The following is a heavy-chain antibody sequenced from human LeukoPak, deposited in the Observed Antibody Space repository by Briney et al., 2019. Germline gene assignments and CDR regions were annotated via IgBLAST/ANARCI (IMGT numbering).Heavy chain of an antibody. CDR3: ARSIPPSGYYRYYYYYGMDV. J-gene: IGHJ6*02. V-gene: IGHV4-59*12. CDR1: GGSISSYY. Sequence: SETLSLTCTVSGGSISSYYWSWIRQPPGKGLEWIGYIYYSGSTNYDPSLKSRVTISVDTSKNQFSLKLSSVTAADTAVYYCARSIPPSGYYRYYYYYGMDVWGQGTTVTVSS. CDR2: IYYSGST. D-gene: IGHD3-3*01.